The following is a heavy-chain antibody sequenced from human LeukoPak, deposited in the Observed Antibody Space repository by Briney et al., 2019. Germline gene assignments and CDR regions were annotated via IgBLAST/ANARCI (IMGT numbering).Heavy chain of an antibody. CDR3: TRANYDILTGSRGGNAFDI. Sequence: SQTLSLTCVISGDSASSNSAAWNWIRQSPSRGLEWLGRTYYRSTWYDDYSVSVKRRIIINPDTSKNQFSLQLNSVTPEDTAVYYCTRANYDILTGSRGGNAFDIWGQGSLVTVSS. CDR2: TYYRSTWYD. J-gene: IGHJ3*02. V-gene: IGHV6-1*01. CDR1: GDSASSNSAA. D-gene: IGHD3-9*01.